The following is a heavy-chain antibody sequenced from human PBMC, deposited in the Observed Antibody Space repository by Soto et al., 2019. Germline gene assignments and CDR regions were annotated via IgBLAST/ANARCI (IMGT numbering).Heavy chain of an antibody. CDR2: ISYRGST. Sequence: KSSETLSLTCTVSSGSISRDGYHWSWIRQYPGTGLEWIGFISYRGSTSYNPALWSRVYMSIDTSQNQFSLKLSSVTAADTAVYYCARERAELPFIDFWGQGTLVTVSS. J-gene: IGHJ4*02. CDR1: SGSISRDGYH. CDR3: ARERAELPFIDF. V-gene: IGHV4-31*03. D-gene: IGHD1-26*01.